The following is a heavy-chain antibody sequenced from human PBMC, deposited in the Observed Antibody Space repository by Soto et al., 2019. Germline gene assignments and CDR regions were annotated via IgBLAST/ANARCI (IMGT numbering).Heavy chain of an antibody. CDR1: GFSFSNYA. Sequence: GGALRLSCAASGFSFSNYAMHWVRQAPGKGLEWVAVIWYDGSNKYYADSVKGRFTISKDNSQTTVYLQMNSLRAEDTAVYYCTRDPYGGSRYYFDSWGQGTLVTVSS. D-gene: IGHD1-26*01. CDR3: TRDPYGGSRYYFDS. CDR2: IWYDGSNK. J-gene: IGHJ4*02. V-gene: IGHV3-33*01.